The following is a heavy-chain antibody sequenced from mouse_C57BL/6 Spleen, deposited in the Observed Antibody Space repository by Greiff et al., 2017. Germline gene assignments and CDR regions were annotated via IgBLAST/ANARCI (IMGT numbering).Heavy chain of an antibody. V-gene: IGHV1-64*01. CDR1: GYTFTSYW. CDR2: IHPNSGST. D-gene: IGHD3-2*02. J-gene: IGHJ3*01. Sequence: QVQLQQPGAELVKPGASVKLSCKASGYTFTSYWMHWVQQRPGQGLEWIGLIHPNSGSTHSNEQFTSKATLTVDKSSSTAYMQLSSRTSEDSAFYSCARQATLAYWGQGTLVTVSA. CDR3: ARQATLAY.